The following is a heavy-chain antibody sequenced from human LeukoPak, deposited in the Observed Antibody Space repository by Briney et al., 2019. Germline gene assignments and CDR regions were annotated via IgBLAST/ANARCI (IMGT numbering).Heavy chain of an antibody. Sequence: PSETLSLTCAVYGGSFSGYYWSWIRQPPGKGREWIGEINHSGSTNYNPSLKSRVTISVDTSKNQFSLKLSSVTAADTAVYYCARDPRYCSGGSCYASRKAPYGMDVWGKGTTVTVSS. D-gene: IGHD2-15*01. CDR3: ARDPRYCSGGSCYASRKAPYGMDV. CDR2: INHSGST. V-gene: IGHV4-34*01. J-gene: IGHJ6*04. CDR1: GGSFSGYY.